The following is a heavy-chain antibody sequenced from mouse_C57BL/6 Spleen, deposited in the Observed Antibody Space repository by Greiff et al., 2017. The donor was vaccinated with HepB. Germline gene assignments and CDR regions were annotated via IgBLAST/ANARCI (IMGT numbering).Heavy chain of an antibody. D-gene: IGHD2-4*01. CDR1: GFTFSSYT. CDR3: ARHDDYDDEGFDY. CDR2: ISGGGGNT. Sequence: EVHLVESGGGLVKPGGSLKLSCAASGFTFSSYTMSWVRQTPEKRLEWVATISGGGGNTYYPDSVKGRFTISRDNAKNTLYLQMSSLRSEDTALYYCARHDDYDDEGFDYWGQGTTLTVSS. J-gene: IGHJ2*01. V-gene: IGHV5-9*01.